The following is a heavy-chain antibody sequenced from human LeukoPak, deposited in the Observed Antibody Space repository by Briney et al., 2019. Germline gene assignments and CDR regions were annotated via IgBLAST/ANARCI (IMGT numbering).Heavy chain of an antibody. V-gene: IGHV3-23*01. D-gene: IGHD6-13*01. J-gene: IGHJ4*02. CDR3: ARGGSSSWYPNFDY. CDR2: ISGASGGST. CDR1: GFTFSSYA. Sequence: GGSLRLSCAASGFTFSSYAMTWVRQAPGKGLEWVSIISGASGGSTYYADSVKGLFTISRDNSKNTLYLQMNSLRAEDTALYYCARGGSSSWYPNFDYWGQGTLVTVSS.